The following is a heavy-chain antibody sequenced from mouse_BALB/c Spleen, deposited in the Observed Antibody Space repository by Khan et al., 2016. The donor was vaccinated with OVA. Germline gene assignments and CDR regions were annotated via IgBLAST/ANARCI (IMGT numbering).Heavy chain of an antibody. CDR1: GFTFSNYW. Sequence: EVKLEESGGGLVQPGGSMKLSCVASGFTFSNYWMNWVRQYPEKGLEWVAAIRLKSDDYVPHYAEYVKGRFTISRDDSKSSVYLQMNNLRAEDTGIYYCGILLWGQGTTLTVSS. J-gene: IGHJ2*01. CDR3: GILL. V-gene: IGHV6-6*02. CDR2: IRLKSDDYVP.